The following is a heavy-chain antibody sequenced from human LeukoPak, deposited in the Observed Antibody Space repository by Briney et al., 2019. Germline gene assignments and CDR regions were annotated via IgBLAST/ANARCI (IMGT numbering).Heavy chain of an antibody. CDR1: GGSVSTSSYY. CDR2: IYSSGYT. D-gene: IGHD2-15*01. CDR3: AGSDLTQDYWDY. J-gene: IGHJ4*02. V-gene: IGHV4-39*07. Sequence: SETLSLTCTVSGGSVSTSSYYWGWIRQPPGKGLEWIGRIYSSGYTYYNPPLKSRATISVDTSKNLFSLKLTSVTAADTAVYYCAGSDLTQDYWDYWGQGTLVTVSS.